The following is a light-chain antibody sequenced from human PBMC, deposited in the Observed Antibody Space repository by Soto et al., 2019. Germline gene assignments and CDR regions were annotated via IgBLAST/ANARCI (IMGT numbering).Light chain of an antibody. Sequence: DIPMTQSPSTLSASVGDRVTITCRASQSISSWLAWYQQKPGKAPKLLIYNASSLESGGPSRFSGSGSGTEFTLTITSLQPDDFSTYYFQQYNSYPWTFGQGTKVEIK. CDR2: NAS. J-gene: IGKJ1*01. CDR1: QSISSW. V-gene: IGKV1-5*03. CDR3: QQYNSYPWT.